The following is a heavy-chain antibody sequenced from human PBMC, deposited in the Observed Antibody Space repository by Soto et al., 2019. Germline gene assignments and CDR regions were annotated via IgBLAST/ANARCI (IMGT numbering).Heavy chain of an antibody. CDR1: GGSFSTHS. V-gene: IGHV4-59*11. J-gene: IGHJ3*02. Sequence: QVQLQESGPGLLKPSETLSLTCTVSGGSFSTHSWNWIRRPPGKGLEWVGSIYYNGRSSYNSSLKSRLTVSMDTSRVQFSLKLTSVTAADTAVYFCSRQPKTLQMEDSFDIWGQGTVVTVSS. D-gene: IGHD1-1*01. CDR3: SRQPKTLQMEDSFDI. CDR2: IYYNGRS.